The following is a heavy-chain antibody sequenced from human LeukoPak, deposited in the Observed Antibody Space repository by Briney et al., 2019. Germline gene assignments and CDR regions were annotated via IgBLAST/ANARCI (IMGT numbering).Heavy chain of an antibody. D-gene: IGHD2-2*01. J-gene: IGHJ6*02. V-gene: IGHV1-69*04. Sequence: SVKVSCKASGGTFSSYAISWVRQAPGQGLEWMGRIIPILGIANYAQKFQGRVTITADKSTSIAYMELSSLRSEDTAVYYCARASVVPAAMDYYYYGMDVWGQGTTVTVSS. CDR2: IIPILGIA. CDR3: ARASVVPAAMDYYYYGMDV. CDR1: GGTFSSYA.